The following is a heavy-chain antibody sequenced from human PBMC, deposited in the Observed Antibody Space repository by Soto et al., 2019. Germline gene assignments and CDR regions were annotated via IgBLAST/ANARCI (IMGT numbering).Heavy chain of an antibody. CDR1: GYTFTSNG. D-gene: IGHD3-22*01. V-gene: IGHV1-18*01. Sequence: GASVKVSCKASGYTFTSNGISWVRQAPGQGLEWMGWISGYNGNTNYAQKVQGRVTMTTDTSTSTAYMELRSLRADDTAVYYCARDVQYYYASSGKSDFDYWGQGTLVTVSS. CDR2: ISGYNGNT. CDR3: ARDVQYYYASSGKSDFDY. J-gene: IGHJ4*02.